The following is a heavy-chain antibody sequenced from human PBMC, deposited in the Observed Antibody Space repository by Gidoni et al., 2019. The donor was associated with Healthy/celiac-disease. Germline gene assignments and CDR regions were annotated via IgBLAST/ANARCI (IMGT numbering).Heavy chain of an antibody. Sequence: EVQLLESGGGLVQPGGSLRLSCAASGFTFISSAMSWVRQAPGKGLEWVSAISGSGGSTYYADSVKGRFTISRDNSKNTLYLQMNSLRAEDTAVYYCAKDRNYDILTGYFLFDYWGQGTLVTVSS. CDR2: ISGSGGST. D-gene: IGHD3-9*01. CDR1: GFTFISSA. CDR3: AKDRNYDILTGYFLFDY. V-gene: IGHV3-23*01. J-gene: IGHJ4*02.